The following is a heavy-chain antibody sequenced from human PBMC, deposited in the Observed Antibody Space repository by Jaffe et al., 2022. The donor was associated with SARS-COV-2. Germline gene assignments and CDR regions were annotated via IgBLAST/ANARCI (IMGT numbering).Heavy chain of an antibody. D-gene: IGHD2-15*01. CDR1: GFTFSSYW. Sequence: EVQLVESGGGLVQPGGSLRLSCAASGFTFSSYWMSWVRQAPGKGLEWVANIKQDGSEKYYVDSVKGRFTISRDNAKNSLYLQMNSLRAEDTAVYYCARDGTYCSGGSCPADYYYYGMDVWGQGTTVTVSS. V-gene: IGHV3-7*01. J-gene: IGHJ6*02. CDR3: ARDGTYCSGGSCPADYYYYGMDV. CDR2: IKQDGSEK.